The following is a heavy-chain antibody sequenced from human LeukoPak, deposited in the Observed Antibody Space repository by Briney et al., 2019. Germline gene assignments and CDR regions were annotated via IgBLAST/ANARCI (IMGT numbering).Heavy chain of an antibody. J-gene: IGHJ4*02. Sequence: GGSLRLSCAASGFTFSSYAMSWVRQAPGKGLEWVSAISGSGGSTYYADSVKGRFTISRDNSKNTLYLQMNSLRAEDTAVYYCAKAPVVVPAAQNYYFDNWGQGTLVTVSS. CDR3: AKAPVVVPAAQNYYFDN. V-gene: IGHV3-23*01. D-gene: IGHD2-2*01. CDR2: ISGSGGST. CDR1: GFTFSSYA.